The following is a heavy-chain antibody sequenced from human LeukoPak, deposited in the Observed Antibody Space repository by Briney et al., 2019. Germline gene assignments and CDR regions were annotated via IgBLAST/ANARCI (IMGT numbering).Heavy chain of an antibody. Sequence: GGSLRLSCAGSGFTFSTFWITWVRQAPGKGLEWVANIKQDGSVKNYVDSVKGRFTISRDNAKNSLYLQMNSLRGEDTAMYYCARVDYFDYWGQGTLVTVSS. V-gene: IGHV3-7*01. J-gene: IGHJ4*02. CDR1: GFTFSTFW. CDR3: ARVDYFDY. CDR2: IKQDGSVK.